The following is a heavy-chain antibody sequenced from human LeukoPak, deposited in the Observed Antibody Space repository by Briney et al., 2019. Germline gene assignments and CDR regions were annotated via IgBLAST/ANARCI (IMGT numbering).Heavy chain of an antibody. J-gene: IGHJ4*02. V-gene: IGHV1-69*04. CDR3: ARVDTAMVIDY. CDR2: IIPILGIA. D-gene: IGHD5-18*01. CDR1: GGTFSSYA. Sequence: ASVKVSCKASGGTFSSYAISWVRQAPGQGLEWMGRIIPILGIANYAQKFQGRVTITADKSTSTAYMELSSLRSEDTAVYYRARVDTAMVIDYWGQGTLVTVSS.